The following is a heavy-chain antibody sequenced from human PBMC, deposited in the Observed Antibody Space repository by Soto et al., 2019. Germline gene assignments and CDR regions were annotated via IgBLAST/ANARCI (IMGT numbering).Heavy chain of an antibody. CDR3: AKDTGDYDILTGYSYGMDV. V-gene: IGHV3-23*01. CDR2: ISGSGGST. D-gene: IGHD3-9*01. Sequence: GGSLRLSCAASGFTFSSYAMSWVRQAPGKGLEWVSAISGSGGSTYYADSVKGRFTISRDNSKNTLYLQMNSLRAEDTAVYYCAKDTGDYDILTGYSYGMDVWGQGTTVTVSS. J-gene: IGHJ6*02. CDR1: GFTFSSYA.